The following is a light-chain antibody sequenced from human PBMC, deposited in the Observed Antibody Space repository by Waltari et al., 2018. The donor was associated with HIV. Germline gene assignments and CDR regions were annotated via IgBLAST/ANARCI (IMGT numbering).Light chain of an antibody. CDR3: QSWGSTTSVV. Sequence: SYDVNQPPSVAVSPGQPATITLPGYELGDKYIYWYQPTPGQSPLLVIYQDNKRPSGIPERFSGSSSGHTATLISSGSLPMDEADYYCQSWGSTTSVVFGRGSRLSVL. J-gene: IGLJ2*01. CDR2: QDN. CDR1: ELGDKY. V-gene: IGLV3-1*01.